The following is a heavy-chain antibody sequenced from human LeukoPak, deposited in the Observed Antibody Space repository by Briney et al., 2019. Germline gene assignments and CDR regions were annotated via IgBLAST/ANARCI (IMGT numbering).Heavy chain of an antibody. CDR3: ARAVSYGYDYFDY. CDR1: GGSISSNY. D-gene: IGHD5-18*01. J-gene: IGHJ4*02. CDR2: IFYSGST. Sequence: PSETLSLTCTVSGGSISSNYWSWIRQSPGKGLEWIGYIFYSGSTNYNPSLKSRVTISLDTSKNQFSLKLRSVTAADTAVYYCARAVSYGYDYFDYWGQGTLVTVSS. V-gene: IGHV4-59*01.